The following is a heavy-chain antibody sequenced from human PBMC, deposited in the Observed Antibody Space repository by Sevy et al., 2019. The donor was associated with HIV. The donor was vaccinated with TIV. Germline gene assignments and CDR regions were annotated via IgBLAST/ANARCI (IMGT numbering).Heavy chain of an antibody. D-gene: IGHD3-10*01. V-gene: IGHV4-39*01. CDR3: ARLGATRFYFDY. J-gene: IGHJ4*02. CDR1: GGSISSSSHY. Sequence: SETLSLTCAVSGGSISSSSHYWVWIRQPPGKGLGWIGNIYYSGSTYYNPSLKSRVTISVDTSKNRFSLKLTSVTAADTAVYYCARLGATRFYFDYWGQGTPVTVSS. CDR2: IYYSGST.